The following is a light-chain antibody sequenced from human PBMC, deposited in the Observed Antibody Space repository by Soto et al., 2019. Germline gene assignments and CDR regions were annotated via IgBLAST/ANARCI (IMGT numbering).Light chain of an antibody. J-gene: IGKJ4*01. CDR2: VAS. CDR3: QQLNSFPLT. Sequence: LTQSPGTLSLSPGERATLPCRANHSVSRTYLAWYQKKPGEAPKLLIYVASTLHSGLPSRFSGSGSGTEFTLTISSLQPEDFETYYCQQLNSFPLTFGGGTKVDIK. V-gene: IGKV1-9*01. CDR1: HSVSRTY.